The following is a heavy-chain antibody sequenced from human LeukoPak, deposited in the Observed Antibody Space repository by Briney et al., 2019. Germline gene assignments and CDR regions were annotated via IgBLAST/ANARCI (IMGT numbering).Heavy chain of an antibody. Sequence: SETLTLTCTVSGDSISSSYWSWIRQPPGKGLEWIGYILHSGSTNNNPSLQSRVTISLDTSKNKFSLNLTSVTAADTAVYFCARGPLHHPSSWPFWYFDLWGRGTLVTVSS. J-gene: IGHJ2*01. CDR2: ILHSGST. CDR1: GDSISSSY. D-gene: IGHD6-13*01. CDR3: ARGPLHHPSSWPFWYFDL. V-gene: IGHV4-59*01.